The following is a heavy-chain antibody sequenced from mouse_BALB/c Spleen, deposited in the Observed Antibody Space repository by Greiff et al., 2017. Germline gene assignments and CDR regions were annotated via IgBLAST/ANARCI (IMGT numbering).Heavy chain of an antibody. Sequence: DVQLQESGPGLVKPSQSLSLTCSVTGYSITSGYYWNWIRQFPGNKLEWMGYISYDGSNNYNPSLKNRISITRDTSKNQFFLKLNSVTTEDTATYYCARGGTYGKNAMDDWGQGTSVTVSS. J-gene: IGHJ4*01. V-gene: IGHV3-6*02. CDR2: ISYDGSN. D-gene: IGHD2-1*01. CDR1: GYSITSGYY. CDR3: ARGGTYGKNAMDD.